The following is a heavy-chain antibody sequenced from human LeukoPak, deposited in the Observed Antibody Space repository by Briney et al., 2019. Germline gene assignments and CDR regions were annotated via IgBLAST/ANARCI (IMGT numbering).Heavy chain of an antibody. CDR3: ARDGRAARPVYYFDY. CDR1: GYTFTSYY. CDR2: INPSGGST. Sequence: ASVKVSCKASGYTFTSYYMHWVRQAPGQGLEWMGIINPSGGSTGYAQKFQGRVTMTRDMSTSTVYMELSSLRSEDTAVYYCARDGRAARPVYYFDYWGQGTLVTVSS. V-gene: IGHV1-46*01. D-gene: IGHD6-6*01. J-gene: IGHJ4*02.